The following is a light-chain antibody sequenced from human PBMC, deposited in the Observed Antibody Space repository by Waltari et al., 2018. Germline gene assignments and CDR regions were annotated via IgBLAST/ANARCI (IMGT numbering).Light chain of an antibody. Sequence: DIQMTQSPSSLSASVGDRVTITCRASQSISSWLVWHQQKSGEAPKLLIYKASTLQTGVPSRFSGSGSGTDFTLTISSLQPEDFATYYCQHYNSAPYTFGQGTKVEIK. CDR3: QHYNSAPYT. J-gene: IGKJ2*01. V-gene: IGKV1-5*03. CDR2: KAS. CDR1: QSISSW.